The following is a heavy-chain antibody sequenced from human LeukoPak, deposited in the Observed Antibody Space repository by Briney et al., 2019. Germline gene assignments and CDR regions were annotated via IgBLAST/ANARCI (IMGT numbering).Heavy chain of an antibody. CDR3: ARSPRAGVTPWFFDY. Sequence: SETLSLTCAVYGGSFSGYYWSWIRQPPGKGLEWIGEINHSGSTNYNPSLKSRVTISVDTSKNQFSLKLSSVTAADTAVYYCARSPRAGVTPWFFDYWGQGTLVAVSS. CDR2: INHSGST. V-gene: IGHV4-34*01. D-gene: IGHD3-10*01. J-gene: IGHJ4*02. CDR1: GGSFSGYY.